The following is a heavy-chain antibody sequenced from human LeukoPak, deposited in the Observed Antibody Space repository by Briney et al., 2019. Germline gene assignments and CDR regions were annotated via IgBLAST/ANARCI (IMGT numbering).Heavy chain of an antibody. CDR3: AREPSGGYCSSSSCSRYFQH. Sequence: PGGSLRLSCAGSGFIFSGYSMTWVRQAPGKGLEWVSSISASDTYINYADALKGRFTISRDNAKNSLYLQMNSLRAEDTAVYYCAREPSGGYCSSSSCSRYFQHWGQGTLVTVSS. D-gene: IGHD2-2*01. CDR2: ISASDTYI. V-gene: IGHV3-21*01. CDR1: GFIFSGYS. J-gene: IGHJ1*01.